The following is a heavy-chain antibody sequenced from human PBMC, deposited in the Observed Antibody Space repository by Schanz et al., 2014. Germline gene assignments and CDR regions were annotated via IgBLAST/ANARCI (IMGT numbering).Heavy chain of an antibody. D-gene: IGHD3-10*01. CDR2: ISVYHGHT. CDR1: GYSFTDYA. J-gene: IGHJ6*02. CDR3: VRDAGWAFGDYHGMDV. V-gene: IGHV1-18*01. Sequence: QVQLVQSGVEVKRPGASVRVSCKASGYSFTDYAIHWVRQAPGQGLEWMGWISVYHGHTNYAEKVHGRVTRTTDTSTSTAYMELRSLISDDTAVYYCVRDAGWAFGDYHGMDVWGQGSSVTVSS.